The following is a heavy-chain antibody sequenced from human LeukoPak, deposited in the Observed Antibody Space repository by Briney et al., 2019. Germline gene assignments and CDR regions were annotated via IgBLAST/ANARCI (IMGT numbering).Heavy chain of an antibody. D-gene: IGHD4-17*01. CDR1: GGSFSGYY. V-gene: IGHV4-34*01. CDR3: ARGGSDYGDYVGAFDI. CDR2: INHSGST. J-gene: IGHJ3*02. Sequence: PSDTLSLTCAVYGGSFSGYYWSWIRQPPGKGLEWIGDINHSGSTTYNPSLKSRVKSRVTKSLDTSKNQFSLKLSSVTAADTAVYYCARGGSDYGDYVGAFDIWGQGTMVTVSS.